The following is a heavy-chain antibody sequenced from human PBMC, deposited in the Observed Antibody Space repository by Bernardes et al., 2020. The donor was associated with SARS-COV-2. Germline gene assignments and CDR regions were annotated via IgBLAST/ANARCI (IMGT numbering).Heavy chain of an antibody. CDR3: ARGGRVGIAAAATDWFDP. CDR2: INPSGGST. J-gene: IGHJ5*02. Sequence: ASVKVSCKASGYTFTSYYMHWVRQAPGQGLEWMGIINPSGGSTSYAQKFQGRVTMTRDTSTSTVYMELSSLRSEDTAVYYCARGGRVGIAAAATDWFDPWGQGTLVTVSS. CDR1: GYTFTSYY. D-gene: IGHD6-13*01. V-gene: IGHV1-46*01.